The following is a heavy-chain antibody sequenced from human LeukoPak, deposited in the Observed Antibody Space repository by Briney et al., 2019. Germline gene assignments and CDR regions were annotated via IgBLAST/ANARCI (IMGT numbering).Heavy chain of an antibody. CDR2: IHPNSGGT. V-gene: IGHV1-2*02. CDR1: GYTFTGYY. J-gene: IGHJ4*02. CDR3: ARDIEAAAALDY. Sequence: ASVKISCKSSGYTFTGYYMHWVRQAPGQGLEWMGWIHPNSGGTNYAQKFQGRVTMTRDTSITTAYVELSSLESDDTAVYYCARDIEAAAALDYWGQGTLVTVSS. D-gene: IGHD6-13*01.